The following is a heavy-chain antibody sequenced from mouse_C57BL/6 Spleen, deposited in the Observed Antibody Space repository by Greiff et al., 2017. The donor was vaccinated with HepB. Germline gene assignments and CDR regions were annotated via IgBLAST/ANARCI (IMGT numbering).Heavy chain of an antibody. CDR3: TITAQAQAWFAY. J-gene: IGHJ3*01. Sequence: EVQLQQSGAELVRPGASVKLSCTASGFNIKDYYMHWVKQRPEQGLEWIGRIDPEDGDTEYAPKFQGKATMTADPSSNTAYLQLSSLTSEDTAVYYCTITAQAQAWFAYWGQGTLVTVSA. CDR2: IDPEDGDT. V-gene: IGHV14-1*01. CDR1: GFNIKDYY. D-gene: IGHD3-2*02.